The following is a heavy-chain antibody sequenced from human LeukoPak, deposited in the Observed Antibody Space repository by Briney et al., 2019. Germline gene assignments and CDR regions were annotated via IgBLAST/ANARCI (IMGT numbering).Heavy chain of an antibody. Sequence: ASVKVSCKASANTFTDFYMHWVRQAPGQGLEWMGIFNPAGGRTSFAQKFQGRVTITRDTSTNTLYMELSSLRSGDTAVYYCARDQAAITTPLAWSFALWGRGTLVTVSS. CDR3: ARDQAAITTPLAWSFAL. CDR2: FNPAGGRT. CDR1: ANTFTDFY. V-gene: IGHV1-46*01. J-gene: IGHJ2*01. D-gene: IGHD1-14*01.